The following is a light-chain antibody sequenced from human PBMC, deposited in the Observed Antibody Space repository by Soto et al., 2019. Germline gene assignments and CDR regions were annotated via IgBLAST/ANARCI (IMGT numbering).Light chain of an antibody. CDR3: GTWDSRLSAYV. V-gene: IGLV1-51*02. Sequence: QSVLTQPPSVSAAPGQKVTISCSGSSSNIGNNYVSWYQQLPGTAPKALIYENNKRPSGIPDRFSGSKSGTSATLGITGLQTGDEADYYCGTWDSRLSAYVFGTGTKVTVL. CDR2: ENN. CDR1: SSNIGNNY. J-gene: IGLJ1*01.